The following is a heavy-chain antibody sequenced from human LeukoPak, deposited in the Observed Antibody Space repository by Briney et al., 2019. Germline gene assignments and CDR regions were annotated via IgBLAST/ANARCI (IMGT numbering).Heavy chain of an antibody. V-gene: IGHV3-21*06. D-gene: IGHD1-26*01. Sequence: GGSLRLSCAASGFTFSSYSMNWVRQAPGKGLEWVTSISSISSYIYYEDSVKGRFTISRDNAKNSLYLEMNSLRAEDTAVYYCAKFLYSGILKGAFDIWGQGTMVTVSS. J-gene: IGHJ3*02. CDR1: GFTFSSYS. CDR2: ISSISSYI. CDR3: AKFLYSGILKGAFDI.